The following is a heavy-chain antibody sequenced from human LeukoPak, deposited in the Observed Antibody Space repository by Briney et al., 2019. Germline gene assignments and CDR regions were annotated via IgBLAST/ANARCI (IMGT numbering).Heavy chain of an antibody. V-gene: IGHV3-30-3*01. J-gene: IGHJ6*02. CDR3: ARDGPYSYGGYYGMDV. D-gene: IGHD5-18*01. Sequence: GRSLRLSCAASRLTFSNYAMHWVRQAPGQGLEWVAVISYDGNNKYYADSVKGRFTISRDNSKNTMYVQMNSLRAEDTAVYYCARDGPYSYGGYYGMDVWGRGTTVTVSS. CDR1: RLTFSNYA. CDR2: ISYDGNNK.